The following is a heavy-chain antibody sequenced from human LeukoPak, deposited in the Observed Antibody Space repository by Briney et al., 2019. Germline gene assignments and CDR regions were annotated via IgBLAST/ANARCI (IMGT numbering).Heavy chain of an antibody. CDR2: IYYSGST. V-gene: IGHV4-59*01. Sequence: PSETLSLTCTVSGGSISSYYWSWIRQPPGKGLEWIAYIYYSGSTNYNPSLKSRVTISVDTSKNQFSLKLSSVTAADTAVYYCARDNCSGGSCYGFDPWGQGTLVTVSS. CDR1: GGSISSYY. CDR3: ARDNCSGGSCYGFDP. D-gene: IGHD2-15*01. J-gene: IGHJ5*02.